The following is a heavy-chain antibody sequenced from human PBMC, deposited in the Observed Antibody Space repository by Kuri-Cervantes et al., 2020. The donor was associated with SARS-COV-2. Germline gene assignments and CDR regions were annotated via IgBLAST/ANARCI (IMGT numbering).Heavy chain of an antibody. V-gene: IGHV3-7*01. J-gene: IGHJ3*02. CDR2: IKQDGSEK. CDR1: GFTFSSYW. D-gene: IGHD6-19*01. CDR3: AFPISGWYGGAFDI. Sequence: GGSLRLSCAASGFTFSSYWMSWVRQAPGKGLEWVANIKQDGSEKYYVDSVKGRFTISRDNAKNSLYPQMNSLRAEDTAVYYCAFPISGWYGGAFDIWGQGTMVTVSS.